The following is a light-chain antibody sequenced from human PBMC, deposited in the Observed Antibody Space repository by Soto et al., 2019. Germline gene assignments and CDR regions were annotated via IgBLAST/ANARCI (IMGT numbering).Light chain of an antibody. J-gene: IGKJ1*01. CDR3: QQRRNWPST. CDR2: DAS. Sequence: IVMTQSPATLALSPGERATLSCRASQIVSSYLAWYQQKPGQAPRLLVYDASNRATGIPARFSGTGSGTDFTLTISSLEPEDFAVYYCQQRRNWPSTFGQGTKVEI. V-gene: IGKV3-11*01. CDR1: QIVSSY.